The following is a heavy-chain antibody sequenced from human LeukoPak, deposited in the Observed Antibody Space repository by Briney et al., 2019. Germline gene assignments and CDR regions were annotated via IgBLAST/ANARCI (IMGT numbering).Heavy chain of an antibody. Sequence: GGSLRLSCAASGFTFSSYSMNWVRQAPGKGLEWVSSITTSSYIYYADSVKGGFTISRDNAKNSLYLQMNSLRAEDTAVYYCARRAGNSSAYDYWGQGTLVTVSS. CDR1: GFTFSSYS. D-gene: IGHD3-22*01. V-gene: IGHV3-21*01. CDR2: ITTSSYI. J-gene: IGHJ4*02. CDR3: ARRAGNSSAYDY.